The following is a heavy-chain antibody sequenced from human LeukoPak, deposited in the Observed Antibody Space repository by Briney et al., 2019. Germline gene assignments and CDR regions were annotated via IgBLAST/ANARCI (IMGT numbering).Heavy chain of an antibody. CDR3: AKDSGSYYSHPSAFDI. J-gene: IGHJ3*02. Sequence: GGSLRLSCAASGFTFSSYGMHWVRQAPGKGLEWVAFIRYDGSNKYYADSVKGRFTISSDNSKNTLYLQMNSLRAEDTAVYYCAKDSGSYYSHPSAFDIWGQGTMVTVSS. V-gene: IGHV3-30*02. D-gene: IGHD1-26*01. CDR1: GFTFSSYG. CDR2: IRYDGSNK.